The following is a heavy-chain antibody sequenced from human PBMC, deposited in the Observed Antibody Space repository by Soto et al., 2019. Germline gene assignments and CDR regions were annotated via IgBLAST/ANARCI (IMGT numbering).Heavy chain of an antibody. J-gene: IGHJ4*02. Sequence: GGSLRLSCAASGFTFSSYGMHWVRQAPGKGLEWVAVISYYGSNKYYADSVKGRVTISRDNSKNTVYLQMNSRRAEDTAVYYCAKTASGDCSGGSCYGGVDYWGQGTLVTVSS. V-gene: IGHV3-30*18. CDR1: GFTFSSYG. CDR3: AKTASGDCSGGSCYGGVDY. CDR2: ISYYGSNK. D-gene: IGHD2-15*01.